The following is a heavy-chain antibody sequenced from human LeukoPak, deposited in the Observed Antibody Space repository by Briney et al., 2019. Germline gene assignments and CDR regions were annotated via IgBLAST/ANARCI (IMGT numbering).Heavy chain of an antibody. CDR2: INHSGST. Sequence: SETQSLTCAVYGGSFSGYYWSWIRQPPGKGLEWIGEINHSGSTNYNPSLKSRVTISVDTSKNQFSLKLSSVTAADTAVYYCATPGRYSSSWAVDYWGQGTLVTVSS. CDR3: ATPGRYSSSWAVDY. D-gene: IGHD6-13*01. V-gene: IGHV4-34*01. J-gene: IGHJ4*02. CDR1: GGSFSGYY.